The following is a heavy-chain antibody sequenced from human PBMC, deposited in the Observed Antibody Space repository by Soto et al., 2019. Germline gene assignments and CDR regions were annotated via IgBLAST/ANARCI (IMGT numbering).Heavy chain of an antibody. Sequence: VQLLESGGDLIQPGASLRLSCAASGFTFNIYAMTWVRQAPGKGLEWVSAISRYGDFTYYADSVEGRFTISRDNSKNTLYLQMNSLRAEDTAVYYCAKDRYLDHDSRGYLFDNWGQGTLVTVSS. V-gene: IGHV3-23*01. J-gene: IGHJ4*02. CDR3: AKDRYLDHDSRGYLFDN. D-gene: IGHD3-22*01. CDR1: GFTFNIYA. CDR2: ISRYGDFT.